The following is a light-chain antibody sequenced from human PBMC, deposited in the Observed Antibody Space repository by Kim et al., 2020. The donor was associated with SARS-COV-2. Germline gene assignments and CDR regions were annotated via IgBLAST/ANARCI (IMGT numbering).Light chain of an antibody. Sequence: LSAYVGDRVTITCRTIQSISNWLAWYQQKPGKAPKLLIYKASNLESGVPSRFSGSGSGTEFTLTISSLQPDDFATYYCQQYSSYSFGQGTKVEIK. J-gene: IGKJ1*01. CDR2: KAS. V-gene: IGKV1-5*03. CDR3: QQYSSYS. CDR1: QSISNW.